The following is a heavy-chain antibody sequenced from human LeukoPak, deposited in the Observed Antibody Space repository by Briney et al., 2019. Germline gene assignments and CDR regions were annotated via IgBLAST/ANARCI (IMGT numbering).Heavy chain of an antibody. D-gene: IGHD3-10*01. CDR2: ISTYNGNT. CDR3: GRALLGGSDIYTPFSY. J-gene: IGHJ4*02. V-gene: IGHV1-18*01. Sequence: ASVKVSCKASGYSFTSYGISWVRQAPGQGLEWVGWISTYNGNTNYAPNIQDRVTMTTDTSTSTAYMELRSLRSDDTAVYYCGRALLGGSDIYTPFSYWGQGTLVTVSS. CDR1: GYSFTSYG.